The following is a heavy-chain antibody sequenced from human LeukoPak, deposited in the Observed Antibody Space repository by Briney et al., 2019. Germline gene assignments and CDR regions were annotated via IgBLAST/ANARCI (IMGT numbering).Heavy chain of an antibody. CDR3: ARVKSDDILTGYTYYYYGMDV. Sequence: SETLSLTCAVYGGSFSGYYWSWIRQPPGKGLEWIGYIYYSGSTNYNPSLKSRVTISVDTSKNQFSLKLSSVTAADTAVYYCARVKSDDILTGYTYYYYGMDVWGQGTTVTVSS. J-gene: IGHJ6*02. CDR1: GGSFSGYY. V-gene: IGHV4-59*01. CDR2: IYYSGST. D-gene: IGHD3-9*01.